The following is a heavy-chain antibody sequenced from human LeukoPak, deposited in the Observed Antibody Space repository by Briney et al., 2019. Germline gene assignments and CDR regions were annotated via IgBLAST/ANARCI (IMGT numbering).Heavy chain of an antibody. Sequence: PGGSLRLSCAASGFTFSSYAMSWVRQAPGKGLEWVGFIRSKAYGGTTEYAASVKGRFTISRDDSKSIAYLQMNSLKTEDTAVYYCTRPYGSGSYHWFDPWGQGTLVTVSS. CDR3: TRPYGSGSYHWFDP. D-gene: IGHD3-10*01. J-gene: IGHJ5*02. CDR1: GFTFSSYA. CDR2: IRSKAYGGTT. V-gene: IGHV3-49*04.